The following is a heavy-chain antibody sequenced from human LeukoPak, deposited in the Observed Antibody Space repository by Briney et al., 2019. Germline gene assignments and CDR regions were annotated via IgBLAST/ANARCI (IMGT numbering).Heavy chain of an antibody. J-gene: IGHJ4*02. CDR1: GGSISSSNW. D-gene: IGHD3-16*01. CDR2: IYHSGST. CDR3: ARGWGQTTNEGFDD. Sequence: SGTLSLTCAVSGGSISSSNWWSWVRQPPGKGLEWIGEIYHSGSTYSNPSLQSRVIISVDKSKNHFSLKLTSVTAADTAVYYCARGWGQTTNEGFDDWGQGTLVTVSS. V-gene: IGHV4-4*02.